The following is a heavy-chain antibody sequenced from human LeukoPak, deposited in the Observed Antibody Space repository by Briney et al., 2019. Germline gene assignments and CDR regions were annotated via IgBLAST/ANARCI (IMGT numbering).Heavy chain of an antibody. D-gene: IGHD6-13*01. CDR3: ARDIYSSSWTAPYF. V-gene: IGHV4-61*01. CDR2: ISYSGST. CDR1: GGSVSSGNYY. Sequence: SETLSLTCSVSGGSVSSGNYYWSWIRQPAGKGLEWIGYISYSGSTNYNPSLKSRVTISLDTSKNQFALKLRSVTAADTAVYYCARDIYSSSWTAPYFWGQGALVTVSS. J-gene: IGHJ4*02.